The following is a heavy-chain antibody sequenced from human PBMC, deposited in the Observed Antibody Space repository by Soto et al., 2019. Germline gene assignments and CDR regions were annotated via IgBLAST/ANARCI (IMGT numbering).Heavy chain of an antibody. Sequence: QVQLQESGPGLVKPSQTLSLTCTVSGGSISSGGYYWSWIRQHPGKGLEWIGYIYYSGSTYYNPSLKRRVTISVATSKNQCSLKLSAVTAADTAVYYCARELRFGEDYYGMDVWGQGTTVTVSS. CDR3: ARELRFGEDYYGMDV. V-gene: IGHV4-31*03. J-gene: IGHJ6*02. CDR2: IYYSGST. CDR1: GGSISSGGYY. D-gene: IGHD3-10*01.